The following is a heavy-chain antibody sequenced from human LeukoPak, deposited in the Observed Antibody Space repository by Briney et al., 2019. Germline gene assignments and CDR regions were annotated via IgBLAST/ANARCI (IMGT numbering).Heavy chain of an antibody. D-gene: IGHD2-2*01. Sequence: GGSLRLSCAASGFTFSSYSMTWVRQAPGKGLEWVSSISSSSSYIYYADSVKGRFTIPRDNAKNSLYLQMNSLRAEDTAVYYCARDWRVIVVVPAAPFFDYWGQGTLVTVSS. CDR2: ISSSSSYI. V-gene: IGHV3-21*01. CDR1: GFTFSSYS. J-gene: IGHJ4*02. CDR3: ARDWRVIVVVPAAPFFDY.